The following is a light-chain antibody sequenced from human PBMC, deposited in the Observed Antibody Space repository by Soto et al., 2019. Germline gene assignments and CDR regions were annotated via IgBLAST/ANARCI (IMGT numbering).Light chain of an antibody. CDR1: SSNLGADYD. V-gene: IGLV1-40*01. CDR2: RNN. CDR3: QSYDGSLTTSV. Sequence: QSVLTQPPSVSGTPGQRVSISCTGTSSNLGADYDVYWYQQLPGTAPRLLIFRNNNRPSGVPDRFSGSKSGTSASLAITGLQAEDEAVYYCQSYDGSLTTSVFGAGTKLTVL. J-gene: IGLJ2*01.